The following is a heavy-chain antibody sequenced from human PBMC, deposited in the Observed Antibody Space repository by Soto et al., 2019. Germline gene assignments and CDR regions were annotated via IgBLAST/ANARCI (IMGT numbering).Heavy chain of an antibody. CDR2: INHSGST. D-gene: IGHD6-19*01. V-gene: IGHV4-34*01. J-gene: IGHJ6*02. CDR1: GGSFSGYY. Sequence: SETLSLTCAVYGGSFSGYYWSWIRQPPGKGLEWIGEINHSGSTNYNPSLKSRVTISVDTSKNQFSLKLSSVTAADTAVYYCARGGVIAVAGYYYYYGMDVWGQGTTVTVSS. CDR3: ARGGVIAVAGYYYYYGMDV.